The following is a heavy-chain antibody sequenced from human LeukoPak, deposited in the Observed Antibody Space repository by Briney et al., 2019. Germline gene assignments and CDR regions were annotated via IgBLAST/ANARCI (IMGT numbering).Heavy chain of an antibody. V-gene: IGHV3-43*02. CDR3: AKVLGSSSWYSLGY. CDR1: GFTFDNYA. J-gene: IGHJ4*02. D-gene: IGHD6-13*01. CDR2: ISGGGGST. Sequence: GGSLRLSCAASGFTFDNYAMHWVRQAPGKGLEWVSLISGGGGSTSYADSVKGRFTISRDNSKGSLYLQMNSLRTEDTALYYCAKVLGSSSWYSLGYWGQGTLVTVSS.